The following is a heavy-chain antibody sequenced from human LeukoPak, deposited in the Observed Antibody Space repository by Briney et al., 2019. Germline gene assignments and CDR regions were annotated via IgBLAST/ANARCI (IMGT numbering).Heavy chain of an antibody. CDR1: GFTFDDYA. J-gene: IGHJ3*02. V-gene: IGHV3-9*01. CDR3: AKDSGGGFDI. D-gene: IGHD4-23*01. Sequence: GRSLRLSCAASGFTFDDYAMHWVRQAPGKGLEWVSGISWNSGSIGYADSVKGRFTISRDNAKNSLYLQMNSLRAEDTAVYYCAKDSGGGFDIWGQGTMVTVSS. CDR2: ISWNSGSI.